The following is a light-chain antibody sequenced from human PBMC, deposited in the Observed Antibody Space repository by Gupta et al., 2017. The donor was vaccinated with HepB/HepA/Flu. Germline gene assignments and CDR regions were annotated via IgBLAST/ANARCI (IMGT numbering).Light chain of an antibody. CDR3: QSGESRGNYQV. Sequence: SYELTQPPSGSASPGQTARITCSGDALPKKYAYWYKQKPGQAPVLVKYKDNERPSGIPERFSGSSVGTIIPFTLSGVQAEDEGYYYCQSGESRGNYQVFGGGAQSDRP. CDR1: ALPKKY. J-gene: IGLJ3*02. V-gene: IGLV3-25*03. CDR2: KDN.